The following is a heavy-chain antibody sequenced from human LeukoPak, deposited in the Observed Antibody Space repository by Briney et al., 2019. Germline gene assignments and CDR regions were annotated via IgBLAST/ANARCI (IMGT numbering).Heavy chain of an antibody. J-gene: IGHJ4*02. Sequence: GESLKISCKGPGFRFTSYCIGWVRQMAGKGTEWMGHIYPDDSDTRYSPSFQGQVTISADKSISTAYLQWSSLKASDTAMYYCARLYYDASDYPDYWGRGTLVTVSS. D-gene: IGHD3-22*01. CDR2: IYPDDSDT. CDR1: GFRFTSYC. V-gene: IGHV5-51*01. CDR3: ARLYYDASDYPDY.